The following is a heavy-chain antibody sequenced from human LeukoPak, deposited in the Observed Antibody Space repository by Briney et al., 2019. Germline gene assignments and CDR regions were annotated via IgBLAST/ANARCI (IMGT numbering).Heavy chain of an antibody. J-gene: IGHJ6*02. CDR1: GFTFSKYG. D-gene: IGHD3-10*01. Sequence: GGCLRLSCAASGFTFSKYGMHWVRQAPGKGLEWVAVILYDGSNKYYADSVKGRFPISRDNSKNTLYLQMNSLRAEDTAVYYCAKRTYYYGSGTYANGMDVWGQGTTVTVSS. CDR2: ILYDGSNK. CDR3: AKRTYYYGSGTYANGMDV. V-gene: IGHV3-30*18.